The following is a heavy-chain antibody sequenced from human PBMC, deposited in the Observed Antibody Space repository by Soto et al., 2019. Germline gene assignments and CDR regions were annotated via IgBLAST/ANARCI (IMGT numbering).Heavy chain of an antibody. CDR1: GYTFTTYD. D-gene: IGHD1-1*01. CDR3: ARGIVTGTTSNYYYYGMDV. CDR2: IIPIFNTT. Sequence: ASVTVSCQASGYTFTTYDISWVRQAPGQGLEWMGGIIPIFNTTNYAQKFQGRITLTADESARTAYMELNSLRSEDTAVYYCARGIVTGTTSNYYYYGMDVWGQGTTVTVSS. J-gene: IGHJ6*02. V-gene: IGHV1-69*13.